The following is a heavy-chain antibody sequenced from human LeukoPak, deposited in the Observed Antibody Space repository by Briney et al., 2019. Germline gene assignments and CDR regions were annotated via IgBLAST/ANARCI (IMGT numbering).Heavy chain of an antibody. CDR2: INHSGST. V-gene: IGHV4-34*01. D-gene: IGHD3-10*01. CDR1: GGSFSGYY. Sequence: SETLSLTCAVYGGSFSGYYWSWIRQPPGKGLEWIGEINHSGSTDYNPSLKSRVTISVDTSKNQFSLKLSSVTAADTAVYYCARGHSGMVRGVIITMGAFDIWGQGTMVTVSS. CDR3: ARGHSGMVRGVIITMGAFDI. J-gene: IGHJ3*02.